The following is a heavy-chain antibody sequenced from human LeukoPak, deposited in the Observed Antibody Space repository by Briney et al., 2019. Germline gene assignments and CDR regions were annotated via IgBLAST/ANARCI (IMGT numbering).Heavy chain of an antibody. Sequence: GGSLRLSCAASGFTFSSYWMHWVRQAPGKGLVWVSRINSDGSSTSYADSVKGRFTISRDNAKNTLYLQMNSLRAEDTAVYYCAREQLLEPYYYYYYMDVWGKGTTVTVSS. V-gene: IGHV3-74*01. CDR1: GFTFSSYW. CDR2: INSDGSST. D-gene: IGHD2-2*01. CDR3: AREQLLEPYYYYYYMDV. J-gene: IGHJ6*03.